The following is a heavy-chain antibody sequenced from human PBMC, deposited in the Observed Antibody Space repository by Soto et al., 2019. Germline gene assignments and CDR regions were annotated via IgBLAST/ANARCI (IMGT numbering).Heavy chain of an antibody. Sequence: QVQLVQSGAEVKKPGASVKVSCETSGYTFTNYYIHWVRQAPGQGLEWMGVINPSGGSPTYAQRFQGRVSMTGATSTSTVSMELSSLRSEDSGVVFCARGYDGVYELDLWGQGTLVTVSS. V-gene: IGHV1-46*03. CDR2: INPSGGSP. CDR3: ARGYDGVYELDL. D-gene: IGHD2-8*01. CDR1: GYTFTNYY. J-gene: IGHJ5*02.